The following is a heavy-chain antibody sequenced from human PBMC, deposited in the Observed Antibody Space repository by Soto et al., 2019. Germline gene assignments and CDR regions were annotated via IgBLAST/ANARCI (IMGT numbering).Heavy chain of an antibody. V-gene: IGHV1-18*04. D-gene: IGHD2-15*01. CDR3: ASLVPFDDSPHHWFDP. CDR2: ISAYNGNT. J-gene: IGHJ5*02. Sequence: ASVKVSCKASGYTFTSYGISWVRQAPGQGLEWMGWISAYNGNTNYAQKLQGRVTMTTDTSTSTAYMELRSLRSDDTAVYYCASLVPFDDSPHHWFDPWGQGTLVTVSS. CDR1: GYTFTSYG.